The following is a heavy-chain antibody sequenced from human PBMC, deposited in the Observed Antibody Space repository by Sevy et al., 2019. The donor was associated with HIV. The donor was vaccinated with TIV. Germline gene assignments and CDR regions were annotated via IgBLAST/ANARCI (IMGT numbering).Heavy chain of an antibody. J-gene: IGHJ6*03. D-gene: IGHD4-17*01. CDR1: GFTFSSYG. Sequence: GGSLRLSCAASGFTFSSYGVHWVRQAPGKGLEWVAVIWYDGSEKYYAYSVKGRFTISGDNVKNTLFLQMNSLRVDDTAVYFCAKGSHLSGYGNYNRFYYIDVWGKGTTVTVSS. CDR2: IWYDGSEK. V-gene: IGHV3-33*06. CDR3: AKGSHLSGYGNYNRFYYIDV.